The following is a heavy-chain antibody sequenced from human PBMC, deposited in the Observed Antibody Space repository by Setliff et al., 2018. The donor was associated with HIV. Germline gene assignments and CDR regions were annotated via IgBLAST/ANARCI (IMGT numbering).Heavy chain of an antibody. J-gene: IGHJ6*03. V-gene: IGHV1-18*04. CDR3: VRLTADRTNYYYYMDV. Sequence: ASVKVSCKASGFTFSDYYMHWVRQAPGQGLEWMGWIDSSNGNRNFAQKFRGRVTMTTDISTNTAYMEVRSLSFDDTAVYYCVRLTADRTNYYYYMDVWGKGTTVTVSS. CDR1: GFTFSDYY. CDR2: IDSSNGNR. D-gene: IGHD2-8*01.